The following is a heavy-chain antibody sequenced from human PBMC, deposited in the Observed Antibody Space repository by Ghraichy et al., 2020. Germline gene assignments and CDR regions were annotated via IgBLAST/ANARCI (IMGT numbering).Heavy chain of an antibody. V-gene: IGHV3-74*01. Sequence: GASLRLSCAASGFTFSSYWMHWVRQAPGKGLVWVSRINSDGSSTSYADSVKGRFTISRDNAKNTLYLQMNSLRAEDTAVYYCAVPAAILGMDVWGKGTTVTVSS. CDR2: INSDGSST. J-gene: IGHJ6*04. CDR3: AVPAAILGMDV. D-gene: IGHD2-2*02. CDR1: GFTFSSYW.